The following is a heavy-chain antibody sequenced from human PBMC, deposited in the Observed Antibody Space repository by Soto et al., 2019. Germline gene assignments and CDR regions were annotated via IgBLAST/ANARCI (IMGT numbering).Heavy chain of an antibody. V-gene: IGHV4-61*01. CDR2: IYYSGST. J-gene: IGHJ5*02. Sequence: PSETLSLTCTVSGGSVSSGSYYWSWIRQPPGKGLEWIGYIYYSGSTNYNPSLKSRVTISVDTSKNQFSLKLSSVTAADTAVYYCARDRTGFGVGYNWFDPWGQGTMVTVYS. D-gene: IGHD3-3*01. CDR3: ARDRTGFGVGYNWFDP. CDR1: GGSVSSGSYY.